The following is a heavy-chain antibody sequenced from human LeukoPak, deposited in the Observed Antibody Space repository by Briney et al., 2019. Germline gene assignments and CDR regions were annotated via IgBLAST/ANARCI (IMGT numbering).Heavy chain of an antibody. CDR3: ARGWGSSWYYFDY. J-gene: IGHJ4*02. CDR2: TSTSGDTK. CDR1: GFTFSSHY. Sequence: GGSLRLSCAASGFTFSSHYMSWIHQAPGKGLKWVSYTSTSGDTKYYTDSVKGRFTISRDNAKSSLYLQMNSLRAEDTAVYYCARGWGSSWYYFDYWGQGTLVTVSS. D-gene: IGHD6-13*01. V-gene: IGHV3-11*01.